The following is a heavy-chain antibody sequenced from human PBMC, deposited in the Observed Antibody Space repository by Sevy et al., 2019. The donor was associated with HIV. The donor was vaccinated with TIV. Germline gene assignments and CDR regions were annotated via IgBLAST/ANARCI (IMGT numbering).Heavy chain of an antibody. CDR3: ARESGDCSSTSCYEGVFDY. CDR1: GGSISSGNYY. V-gene: IGHV4-61*02. Sequence: SETLSLTCTVSGGSISSGNYYWSWIRQPAGKGLEWIGRIYTSGSTNYNPSLKSRVTISVDTSKNQFSLKLSPVTAADTAVHYCARESGDCSSTSCYEGVFDYWGQGTLVTVSS. CDR2: IYTSGST. J-gene: IGHJ4*02. D-gene: IGHD2-2*01.